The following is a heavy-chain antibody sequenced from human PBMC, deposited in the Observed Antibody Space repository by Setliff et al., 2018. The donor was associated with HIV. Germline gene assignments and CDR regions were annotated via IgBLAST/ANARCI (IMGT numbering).Heavy chain of an antibody. V-gene: IGHV1-18*01. D-gene: IGHD1-26*01. CDR2: ISGYNRNT. J-gene: IGHJ3*02. Sequence: ASVTVSCKASGYSFSNYGKSWVRQAPGQGLEWMGWISGYNRNTEYAQNLLGRDTVTKDTSTNTAYMALRNLRSDDTACYYCARDDRNGSTLDVFDIWGQGTMVTVSS. CDR1: GYSFSNYG. CDR3: ARDDRNGSTLDVFDI.